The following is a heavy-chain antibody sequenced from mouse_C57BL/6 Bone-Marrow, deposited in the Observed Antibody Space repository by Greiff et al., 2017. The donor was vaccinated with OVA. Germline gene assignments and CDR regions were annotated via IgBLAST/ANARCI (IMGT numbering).Heavy chain of an antibody. CDR1: GFNIQDYY. CDR2: IDPEDGET. Sequence: VQLQQSGAELVKPGASVKLSCTASGFNIQDYYMHWVKQRTEQGLEWIGRIDPEDGETKYAPKFQGKATMTADTSSNTAYLQLSSLTSEDTAVYYCARGLLRRFAYWGQGTLVTVSA. V-gene: IGHV14-2*01. D-gene: IGHD2-3*01. J-gene: IGHJ3*01. CDR3: ARGLLRRFAY.